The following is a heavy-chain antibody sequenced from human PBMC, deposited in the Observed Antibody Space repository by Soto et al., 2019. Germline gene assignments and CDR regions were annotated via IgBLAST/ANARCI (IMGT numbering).Heavy chain of an antibody. CDR3: AREASDFWIRDDPKRTYYGMDV. J-gene: IGHJ6*02. V-gene: IGHV1-69*12. D-gene: IGHD3-3*01. Sequence: QVQLVQSGAEVKKPGSSVKVSCKASGGTFSSYAISWVRQAPGQGLEWMGGIIPIFGTANYAQKFQGRVTITADESTSTADMELSSLRSEDTAVYYCAREASDFWIRDDPKRTYYGMDVWGQGTTVTVSS. CDR2: IIPIFGTA. CDR1: GGTFSSYA.